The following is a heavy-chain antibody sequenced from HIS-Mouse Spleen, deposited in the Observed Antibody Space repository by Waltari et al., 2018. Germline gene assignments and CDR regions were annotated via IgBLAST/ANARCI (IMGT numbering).Heavy chain of an antibody. CDR1: GFTFSSYW. V-gene: IGHV3-7*01. D-gene: IGHD6-6*01. J-gene: IGHJ4*02. Sequence: EVQLVESGGGLVQPGGSLRLSCAASGFTFSSYWMSWVRQAPGKGLEWGANIKQDGSEKYYVDSVKGRFTISRDNAKNSLYLQMNSLRAEDTAVYYCAREGRSYSSSSFDYWGQGTLVTVSS. CDR3: AREGRSYSSSSFDY. CDR2: IKQDGSEK.